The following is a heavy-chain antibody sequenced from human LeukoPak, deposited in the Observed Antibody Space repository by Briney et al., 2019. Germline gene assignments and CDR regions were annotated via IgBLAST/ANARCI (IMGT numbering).Heavy chain of an antibody. J-gene: IGHJ6*02. Sequence: GGSLRLSCAASGFTFSSYSMNWVRQAPGKGLEWVANIKQDGSEKYYVDSVKGRFTISRDNAKNSLYLQMNSLRAEDTAVYYCARDRYYYYGMDVWGQGTTVTVSS. CDR2: IKQDGSEK. CDR1: GFTFSSYS. CDR3: ARDRYYYYGMDV. V-gene: IGHV3-7*01.